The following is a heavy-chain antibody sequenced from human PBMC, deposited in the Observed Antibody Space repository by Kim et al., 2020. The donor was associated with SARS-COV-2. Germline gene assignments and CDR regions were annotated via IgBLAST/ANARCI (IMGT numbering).Heavy chain of an antibody. CDR1: GFTFSSFA. Sequence: GGSLRLSCAASGFTFSSFAMSWVRQAPGKGLEWVSAISGHGGGTFYADSVKGRFTISRDTSKNTLYLQMDSLRADDTAIYYCAKGRPNCYACFDYWGQGTLVTVSS. V-gene: IGHV3-23*01. CDR3: AKGRPNCYACFDY. J-gene: IGHJ4*02. CDR2: ISGHGGGT. D-gene: IGHD2-2*01.